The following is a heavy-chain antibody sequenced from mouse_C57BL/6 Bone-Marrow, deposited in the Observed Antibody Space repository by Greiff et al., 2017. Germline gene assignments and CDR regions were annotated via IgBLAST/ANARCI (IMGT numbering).Heavy chain of an antibody. Sequence: QVQLQQPGAELARPGSSVKLSCKASGYTFTSYWMHWVKQRPIQGLEWIGNIYPSDSETYYNQKFKDKATLTVDKSSSTAYMQLRSLTSEDSAVYYCARWNWDGTYWGQGTTLTVSS. CDR3: ARWNWDGTY. V-gene: IGHV1-52*01. CDR1: GYTFTSYW. CDR2: IYPSDSET. J-gene: IGHJ2*01. D-gene: IGHD4-1*01.